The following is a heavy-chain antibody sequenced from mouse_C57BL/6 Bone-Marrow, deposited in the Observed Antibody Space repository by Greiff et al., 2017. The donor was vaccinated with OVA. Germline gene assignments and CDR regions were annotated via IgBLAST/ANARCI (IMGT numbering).Heavy chain of an antibody. J-gene: IGHJ2*01. D-gene: IGHD1-1*01. CDR2: ILPGSGST. CDR1: GYTFTGYW. Sequence: VQLQESGAELMKPGASVKLSCKATGYTFTGYWIEWVKQRPGHGLEWIGEILPGSGSTNYNEKFKGKATFTADTSSNTAYMQISSLTTEDSAIYYCVRKGAYYYGSSYSFFDYWGQGTTLTVSS. V-gene: IGHV1-9*01. CDR3: VRKGAYYYGSSYSFFDY.